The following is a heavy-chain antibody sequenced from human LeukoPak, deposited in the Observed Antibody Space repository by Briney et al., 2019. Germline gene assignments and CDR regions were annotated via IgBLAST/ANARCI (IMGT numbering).Heavy chain of an antibody. CDR3: ARGEYYYESSGYYNSFMLEY. D-gene: IGHD3-22*01. Sequence: SDTVSLTCTVSGGFISIGGYYWSWIRQPRGRGLEWIGEIKHSRCTNYNASLKNRVTIAVDTSKNQFSLNLSSVTAADTPVYYCARGEYYYESSGYYNSFMLEYGGRGTLVSVSS. CDR1: GGFISIGGYY. J-gene: IGHJ4*02. CDR2: IKHSRCT. V-gene: IGHV4-34*01.